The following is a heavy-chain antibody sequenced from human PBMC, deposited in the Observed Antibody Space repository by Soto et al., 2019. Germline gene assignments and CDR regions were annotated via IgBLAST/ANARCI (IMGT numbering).Heavy chain of an antibody. J-gene: IGHJ4*02. CDR1: GGSISSTNHY. CDR3: ARHGYYYDSTGYYYFV. CDR2: IYYSGMT. Sequence: SETLSLTCTVSGGSISSTNHYWGWIRQPPGKGLEWIGDIYYSGMTRYNPSLKSRVTISVDTSKNQFSLKLSSVTAADTAVYYCARHGYYYDSTGYYYFVWGQGTLVTVPQ. V-gene: IGHV4-39*01. D-gene: IGHD3-22*01.